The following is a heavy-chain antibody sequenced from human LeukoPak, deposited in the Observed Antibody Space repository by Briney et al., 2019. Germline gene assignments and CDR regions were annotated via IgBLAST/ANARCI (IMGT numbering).Heavy chain of an antibody. CDR3: AKDHPPAAAGFGFDY. CDR1: GFTFSSYG. V-gene: IGHV3-30*18. J-gene: IGHJ4*02. D-gene: IGHD6-13*01. CDR2: ISYDGSNK. Sequence: GGSLRLSCAASGFTFSSYGMHWVRQAPGKGLEWVAVISYDGSNKYYADSVKGRFTISRDNSKNTLYLQMNSLRAEDTAVYYCAKDHPPAAAGFGFDYWGQGTLVTVSS.